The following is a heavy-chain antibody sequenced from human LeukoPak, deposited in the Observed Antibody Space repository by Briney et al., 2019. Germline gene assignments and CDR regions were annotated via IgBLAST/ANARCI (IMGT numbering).Heavy chain of an antibody. CDR1: GFTFSSYS. CDR2: ISSSSSYI. Sequence: GRSLRLSCAASGFTFSSYSMNWVRQAPGKGLEWVSSISSSSSYIYYADSVKGRFTISRDNAKNSLYLQMNSLRAEDTAVYYCARGYSSSSSGVGYWGQGTLVTVSS. CDR3: ARGYSSSSSGVGY. V-gene: IGHV3-21*01. D-gene: IGHD6-6*01. J-gene: IGHJ4*02.